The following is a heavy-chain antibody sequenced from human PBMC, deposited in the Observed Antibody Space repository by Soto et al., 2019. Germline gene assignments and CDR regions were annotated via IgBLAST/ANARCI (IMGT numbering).Heavy chain of an antibody. CDR3: DKDREPDGRWDIDH. Sequence: GGSLRLSCAASGFTFSSYSMNWVRQAPGKGLEWVSSISSSSSYIYYADSVKGRFTISRDNAKNSLYLQMNSLRAEDTAVYFCDKDREPDGRWDIDHWGQGTLVTVSS. J-gene: IGHJ4*02. V-gene: IGHV3-21*04. D-gene: IGHD6-13*01. CDR2: ISSSSSYI. CDR1: GFTFSSYS.